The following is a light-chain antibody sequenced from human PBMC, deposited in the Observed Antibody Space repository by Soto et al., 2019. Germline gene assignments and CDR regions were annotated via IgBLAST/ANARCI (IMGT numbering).Light chain of an antibody. Sequence: HSPDPLSLYPWETASLSCRASQIVSSSYLAWYQQQPSQAPTLLIYGDADRAMGSADTFSGSGSGTGFTLTISRLEPEDFAVYYCQQYDNSPLTFGGGTKVDIK. V-gene: IGKV3-20*01. CDR2: GDA. CDR1: QIVSSSY. CDR3: QQYDNSPLT. J-gene: IGKJ4*01.